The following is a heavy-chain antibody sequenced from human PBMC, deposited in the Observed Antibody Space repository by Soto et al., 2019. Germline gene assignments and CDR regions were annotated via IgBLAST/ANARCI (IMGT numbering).Heavy chain of an antibody. Sequence: QVQLVQSGAEVKKPGASVKVSCKASGYTFTGYYMHWVRQAPGQGLEWMGWINPNSGGTNYAQKFKGWVTMTRDTSISTAYMELSRLRSDDTAVYYCARGRWLQTVYYYYGMDVWGQGTTVTVSS. V-gene: IGHV1-2*04. J-gene: IGHJ6*02. D-gene: IGHD5-12*01. CDR2: INPNSGGT. CDR1: GYTFTGYY. CDR3: ARGRWLQTVYYYYGMDV.